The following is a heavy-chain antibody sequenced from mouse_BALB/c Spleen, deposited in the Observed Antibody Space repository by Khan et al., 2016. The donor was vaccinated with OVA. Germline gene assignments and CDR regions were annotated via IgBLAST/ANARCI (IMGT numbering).Heavy chain of an antibody. V-gene: IGHV1S135*01. D-gene: IGHD2-3*01. CDR1: GYSFTTYY. CDR3: TRQGYFAWCTY. CDR2: IDPFSGDT. J-gene: IGHJ3*01. Sequence: VQLQQSGPELMKPGTSVKISCKASGYSFTTYYIHWVMQSHGKSLEWIGHIDPFSGDTPFNQKFKGTATLTVDKSSSTDYLHISNMSFEDSVITYCTRQGYFAWCTYWDQGSLVTGSA.